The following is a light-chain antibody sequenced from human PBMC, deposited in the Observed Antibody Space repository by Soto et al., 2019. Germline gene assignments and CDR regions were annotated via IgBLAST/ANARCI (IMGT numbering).Light chain of an antibody. J-gene: IGKJ4*01. Sequence: EIVLTHSPATLSLSPGERATLSCRASQSVSSYLAWYQQKPGQAPRLLIYDASNRATGIPARFSGSGSGTYFTLIISCLEPEDFAVYYCQQRSNWTPSRTFVGGTKVEIK. CDR1: QSVSSY. V-gene: IGKV3-11*01. CDR2: DAS. CDR3: QQRSNWTPSRT.